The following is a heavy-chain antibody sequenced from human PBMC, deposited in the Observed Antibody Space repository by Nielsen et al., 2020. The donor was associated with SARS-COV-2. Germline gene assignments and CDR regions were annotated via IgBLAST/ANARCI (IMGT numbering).Heavy chain of an antibody. CDR2: IYYSGST. D-gene: IGHD6-13*01. V-gene: IGHV4-31*03. J-gene: IGHJ5*02. CDR3: ARDKTAAAGNRLGNWFDP. Sequence: SETLSLTCTVSGGSISSGGYYWSWIRQHPGKGLEWIGYIYYSGSTYYNPSLKSRATISVDTSKNQFSLKLSSVTAADTAVYYCARDKTAAAGNRLGNWFDPWGQGTLVTVSS. CDR1: GGSISSGGYY.